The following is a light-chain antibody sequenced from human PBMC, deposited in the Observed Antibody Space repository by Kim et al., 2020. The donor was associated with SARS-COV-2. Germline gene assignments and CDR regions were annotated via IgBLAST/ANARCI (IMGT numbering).Light chain of an antibody. Sequence: DIQMTQSPSTLSASVGDRVTITCRASQSFNNWLAWYQQKPGKAPKLLIYKASSSESGVPSRFSGSGSGTEFTLTISSLQPEDFATYYCQQYNSFSLTFGQGTKVDIK. J-gene: IGKJ1*01. V-gene: IGKV1-5*03. CDR2: KAS. CDR1: QSFNNW. CDR3: QQYNSFSLT.